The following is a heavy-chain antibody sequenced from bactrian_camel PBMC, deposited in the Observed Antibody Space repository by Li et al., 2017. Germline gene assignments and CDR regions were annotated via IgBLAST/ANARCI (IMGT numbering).Heavy chain of an antibody. CDR1: GSTVSKYC. Sequence: HVQLVESGGGSVQAGGSLRLSCTASGSTVSKYCMGWFRQGPGKEREGVATIHTSDGSTYYDDSVKGRFTATQDNTKNTLDLQMNNLEPDDTAMYYCAAFDRVAPGALNCGFALRRDVYDFWGQGTQVTVS. CDR3: AAFDRVAPGALNCGFALRRDVYDF. J-gene: IGHJ4*01. CDR2: IHTSDGST. D-gene: IGHD7*01. V-gene: IGHV3S63*01.